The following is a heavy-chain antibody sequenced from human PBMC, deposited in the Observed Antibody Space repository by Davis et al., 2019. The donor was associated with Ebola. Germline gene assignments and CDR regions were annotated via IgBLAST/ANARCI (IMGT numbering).Heavy chain of an antibody. CDR3: ASLRRTITGMDDAFDI. Sequence: GESLKISCKGSGYSFTTYWIGWVRQMPGKGLEWMGIIYPGDSDTRYSPSFRGQGTISADKSITTAYLQWSGLRASDTAMYYCASLRRTITGMDDAFDIWGQGTMVTVSS. V-gene: IGHV5-51*01. D-gene: IGHD1-20*01. CDR2: IYPGDSDT. J-gene: IGHJ3*02. CDR1: GYSFTTYW.